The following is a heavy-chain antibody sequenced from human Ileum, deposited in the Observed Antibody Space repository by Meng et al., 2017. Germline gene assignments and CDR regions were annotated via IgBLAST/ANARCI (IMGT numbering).Heavy chain of an antibody. CDR1: GYTFSDYI. CDR2: INPNSGGT. J-gene: IGHJ4*02. CDR3: TRSRERVNDY. V-gene: IGHV1-2*02. Sequence: SVKVSCKASGYTFSDYIIHWVRQAPGQGLEWVAWINPNSGGTKYAQKFQGRVTMTRDTSISTAYMDLSNLRSDDTAVYYCTRSRERVNDYWGQGTLVTVSS. D-gene: IGHD3-10*01.